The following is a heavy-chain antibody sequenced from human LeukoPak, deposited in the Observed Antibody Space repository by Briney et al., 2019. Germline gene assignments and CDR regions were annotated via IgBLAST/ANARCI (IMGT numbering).Heavy chain of an antibody. J-gene: IGHJ4*02. D-gene: IGHD3-10*01. CDR2: ISYNGSYK. CDR1: GFTFSSYG. CDR3: AKDLGHENYYGSGSFYNYFDY. Sequence: GGSLRLPCAASGFTFSSYGMHWVRQAPGKGLEWVAVISYNGSYKYYAESVKGRFTISRDKSKNTLYLQMNSLRAEDTAVYYCAKDLGHENYYGSGSFYNYFDYWGQGTLVTVSS. V-gene: IGHV3-30*18.